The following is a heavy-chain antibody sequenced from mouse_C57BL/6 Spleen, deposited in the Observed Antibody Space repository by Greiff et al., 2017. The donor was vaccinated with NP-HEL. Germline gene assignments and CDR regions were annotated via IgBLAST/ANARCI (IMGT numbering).Heavy chain of an antibody. Sequence: QVQLQQPGAELVKPGASVKLSCKASGYTFTSYWMNWVKQRPGQGLEWIGMIHPNSGSTNYNEKFKSKATLTVNKSSSTAYMQLSSLTSDDAAVYDCASRSTEGCFAYWGQGTLVTVSA. V-gene: IGHV1-64*01. J-gene: IGHJ3*01. CDR2: IHPNSGST. CDR1: GYTFTSYW. CDR3: ASRSTEGCFAY.